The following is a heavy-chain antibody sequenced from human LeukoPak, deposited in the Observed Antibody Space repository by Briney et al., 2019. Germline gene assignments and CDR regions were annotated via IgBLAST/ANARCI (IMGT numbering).Heavy chain of an antibody. CDR2: ISSSSSTI. J-gene: IGHJ6*02. CDR3: ARGGYCSFTSCYTGGSYYYGMDV. CDR1: GFTFSSYA. Sequence: PGGSLRLSCAASGFTFSSYAMSWVRQAPGKGLEWVSYISSSSSTIYYADSVKGRFTISRDNAKNSLYLQMNSLRAEDTAVYYCARGGYCSFTSCYTGGSYYYGMDVWGQGTTVTVSS. D-gene: IGHD2-2*02. V-gene: IGHV3-48*01.